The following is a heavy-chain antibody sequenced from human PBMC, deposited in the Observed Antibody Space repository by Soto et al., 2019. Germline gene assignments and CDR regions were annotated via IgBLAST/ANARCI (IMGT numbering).Heavy chain of an antibody. CDR3: ARDGGGRVGATLYDY. J-gene: IGHJ4*02. V-gene: IGHV1-3*01. D-gene: IGHD1-26*01. CDR1: GYTFTGFA. Sequence: QVQLVQSGAEVRKPGASVQLSCKTSGYTFTGFAVHWVRQAPGQSLEWMGWLTAGNGNRRYSQKFQGRVPITSDTFATTSYMELSSLTSEDTAVYFCARDGGGRVGATLYDYWGQGTLVTVSA. CDR2: LTAGNGNR.